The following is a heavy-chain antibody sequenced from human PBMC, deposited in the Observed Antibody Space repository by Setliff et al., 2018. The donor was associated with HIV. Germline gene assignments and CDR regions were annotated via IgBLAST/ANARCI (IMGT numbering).Heavy chain of an antibody. CDR3: ARLRFSSSWYVGPDL. CDR1: GASISRRGYY. J-gene: IGHJ5*02. V-gene: IGHV4-39*01. Sequence: SETLSLTCTVSGASISRRGYYWSWLRQHPGEGLEWIGSIYFSGSAYYNPSLKSRVTMSVDTSKNQFSLKLFSVTAADTAVYYCARLRFSSSWYVGPDLWGQGFQVTAPQ. D-gene: IGHD6-13*01. CDR2: IYFSGSA.